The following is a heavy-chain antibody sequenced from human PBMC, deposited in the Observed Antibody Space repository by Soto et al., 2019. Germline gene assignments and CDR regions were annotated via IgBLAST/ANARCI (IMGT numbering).Heavy chain of an antibody. CDR3: ARSSSRGWRFYFDY. D-gene: IGHD6-19*01. CDR2: IYYSGST. J-gene: IGHJ4*02. CDR1: GGSISSSSYY. Sequence: SETLSLTCTVSGGSISSSSYYWGWIRQPPGKGLEWIGYIYYSGSTNYNPSLKSRVTISVDTSKNQFSLKLSSVTAADTAVYYCARSSSRGWRFYFDYWGQGTLVTVSS. V-gene: IGHV4-61*05.